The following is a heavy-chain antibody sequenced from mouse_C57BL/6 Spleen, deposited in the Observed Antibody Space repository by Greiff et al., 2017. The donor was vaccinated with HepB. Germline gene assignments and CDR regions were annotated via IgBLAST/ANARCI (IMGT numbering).Heavy chain of an antibody. J-gene: IGHJ3*01. Sequence: QVQLKQSGPGLVQPSQSLSITCTVSGFSLTSYGVHWVRQSPGKGLEWLGVIWSGGSTDYNAAFISRLSISKDNSKSQVFFKMNSLQADDTAIYYCAREGDYETAYWGQGTLVTVSA. CDR3: AREGDYETAY. CDR1: GFSLTSYG. D-gene: IGHD2-4*01. CDR2: IWSGGST. V-gene: IGHV2-2*01.